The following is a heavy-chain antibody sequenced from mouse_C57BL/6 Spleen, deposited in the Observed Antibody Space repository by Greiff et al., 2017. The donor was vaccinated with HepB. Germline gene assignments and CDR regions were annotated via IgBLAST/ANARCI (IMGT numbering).Heavy chain of an antibody. CDR1: GYAFSSSW. CDR2: IYPGDGDT. J-gene: IGHJ2*01. Sequence: VQLQQSGPELVKPGASVKISCKASGYAFSSSWMNWVKQRPGKGLEWIGRIYPGDGDTNYNGKFKGKATLTADKSSSTAYMQLSSLTSEDSAVYFCATRGYDYDGFDYWGQGTTLTVSS. D-gene: IGHD2-4*01. V-gene: IGHV1-82*01. CDR3: ATRGYDYDGFDY.